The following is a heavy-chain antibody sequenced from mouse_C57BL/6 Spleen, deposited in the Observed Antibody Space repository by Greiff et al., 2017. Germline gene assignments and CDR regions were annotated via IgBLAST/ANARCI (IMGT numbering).Heavy chain of an antibody. CDR3: ARGGDGYSYAMDY. CDR1: GYTFTSSW. V-gene: IGHV1-64*01. Sequence: VQLQQPGAELVKPGASVKLSCKASGYTFTSSWMHWVKQRPGQGLEWIGMIHPNSGSTNYNEKFQSKATLTVDKSSSTADMQLSSLTSEDSAVYYCARGGDGYSYAMDYWGQGTSVTVSS. D-gene: IGHD2-3*01. CDR2: IHPNSGST. J-gene: IGHJ4*01.